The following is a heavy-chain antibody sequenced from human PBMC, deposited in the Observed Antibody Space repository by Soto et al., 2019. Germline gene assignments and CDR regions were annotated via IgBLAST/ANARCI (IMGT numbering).Heavy chain of an antibody. V-gene: IGHV3-48*03. CDR3: ARETLRDAIDI. CDR1: GFDFRSYE. Sequence: PGGSLRLSCVASGFDFRSYEMNWVRQAPGKGLEWVSNIRANDESIYYAVSVKGRVSVSRDNAKNSLFLEMNSLRVDDTAVYYCARETLRDAIDIWGQGTMVTVSS. J-gene: IGHJ3*02. CDR2: IRANDESI.